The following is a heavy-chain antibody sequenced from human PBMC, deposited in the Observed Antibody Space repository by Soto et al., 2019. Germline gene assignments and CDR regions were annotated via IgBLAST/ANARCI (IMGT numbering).Heavy chain of an antibody. J-gene: IGHJ5*02. Sequence: ASVKVSCKASGYTFTSYAMHWVRQAPGQRLEWMGWINAGNGNTKYSQKFQGRVTITRDTSASTAYMELSSLRSEDTAVYYCARVKLRFLEWLSGIGFDPWGQGTLVTVSS. D-gene: IGHD3-3*01. CDR2: INAGNGNT. CDR1: GYTFTSYA. V-gene: IGHV1-3*01. CDR3: ARVKLRFLEWLSGIGFDP.